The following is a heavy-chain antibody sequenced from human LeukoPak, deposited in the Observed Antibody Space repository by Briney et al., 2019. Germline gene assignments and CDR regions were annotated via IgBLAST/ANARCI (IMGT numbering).Heavy chain of an antibody. J-gene: IGHJ4*02. D-gene: IGHD5-18*01. CDR3: AKDRVDTAMTRYSDY. CDR1: GFTFSSYG. Sequence: GGSLRLSCAASGFTFSSYGMHWVRQAPGKGLEWVAFIRYDGSNKYYADSVKGRFTISRDNSKNTLYLQMNSLRAEDTAVYYCAKDRVDTAMTRYSDYWGQGTLVTVSS. CDR2: IRYDGSNK. V-gene: IGHV3-30*02.